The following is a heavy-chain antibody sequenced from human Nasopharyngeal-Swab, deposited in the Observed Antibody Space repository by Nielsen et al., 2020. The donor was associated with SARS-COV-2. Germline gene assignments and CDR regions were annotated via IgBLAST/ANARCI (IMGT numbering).Heavy chain of an antibody. CDR2: FDPEDGET. D-gene: IGHD3-10*01. V-gene: IGHV1-24*01. Sequence: ASVKVSCKVSGYTLTELSMHWVRQAPGKGLEWMGGFDPEDGETIYAQKFQGRVTMTEDTSTDTAYMELSSLRSEDTAVYYCATGFPITMVRGVSLQIYYYYGMDVWGQGTTVTVSS. CDR3: ATGFPITMVRGVSLQIYYYYGMDV. CDR1: GYTLTELS. J-gene: IGHJ6*02.